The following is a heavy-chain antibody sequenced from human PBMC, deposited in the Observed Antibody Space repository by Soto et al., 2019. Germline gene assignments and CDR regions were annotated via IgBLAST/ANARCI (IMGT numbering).Heavy chain of an antibody. CDR3: ARSSAQGRYYYYYYGMDV. D-gene: IGHD3-10*01. J-gene: IGHJ6*02. V-gene: IGHV3-30*03. CDR2: ISYDGSNK. CDR1: GFTFSSYG. Sequence: GESLKISCAASGFTFSSYGMHWVRQAPGKGLEWVAVISYDGSNKYYADSVKGRFTISRDNSKNTLYLQMNSLRAEDTAVYYCARSSAQGRYYYYYYGMDVWGQGTTVTVSS.